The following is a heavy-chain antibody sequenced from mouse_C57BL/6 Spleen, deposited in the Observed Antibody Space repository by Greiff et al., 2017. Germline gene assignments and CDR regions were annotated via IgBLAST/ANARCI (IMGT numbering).Heavy chain of an antibody. J-gene: IGHJ4*01. CDR3: AIEWWGSSGSYAMDY. Sequence: VQLQQPGAELVKPGASVKVSCKASGYTFTSYWMHWVKQRPGQGLEWIGRIHPSDSDTNYNQKFKGKATLTVDKSSRTAYMQLSSLTSEDSAVYYCAIEWWGSSGSYAMDYWGQGTSVTVSS. V-gene: IGHV1-74*01. D-gene: IGHD3-2*02. CDR2: IHPSDSDT. CDR1: GYTFTSYW.